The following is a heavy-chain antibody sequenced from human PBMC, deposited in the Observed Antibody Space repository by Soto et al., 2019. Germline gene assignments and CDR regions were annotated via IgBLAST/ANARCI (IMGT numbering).Heavy chain of an antibody. J-gene: IGHJ4*02. CDR1: GFTFSSYN. D-gene: IGHD4-17*01. CDR3: AISTTATFDY. Sequence: VGALRLSCAASGFTFSSYNMNWVRQAPGKGLEWVSYISSSSSTIYYADSVKGRFTISRDNAKNSLYLQMNSLRDEDTAVYYCAISTTATFDYWGQGTLATVYS. V-gene: IGHV3-48*02. CDR2: ISSSSSTI.